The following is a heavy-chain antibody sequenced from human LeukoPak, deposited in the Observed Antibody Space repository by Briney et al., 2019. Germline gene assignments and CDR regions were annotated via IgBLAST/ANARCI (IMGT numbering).Heavy chain of an antibody. D-gene: IGHD3-3*01. CDR3: ARVSWNDFWSGYYYEDAFDI. CDR2: ISSGGSTI. V-gene: IGHV3-11*01. Sequence: NAGGSLRLSCAASGFTFSDYYMSWIRQAPGKGLDWVSYISSGGSTIYYADSVKGRFTISRDNAKNSLYLQMNSLRGEDTAVYYCARVSWNDFWSGYYYEDAFDIWGQGTMVTVSS. CDR1: GFTFSDYY. J-gene: IGHJ3*02.